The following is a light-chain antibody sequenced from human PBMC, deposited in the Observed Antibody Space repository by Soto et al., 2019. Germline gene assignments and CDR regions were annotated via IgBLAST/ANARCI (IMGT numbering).Light chain of an antibody. CDR2: RSS. J-gene: IGKJ2*01. V-gene: IGKV1-16*01. CDR3: LQYFFYPYT. CDR1: QGISNN. Sequence: DIQMTQSPSSLSASVGDRVTITCRASQGISNNLAWFQQRPGRAPQSLIYRSSTLQSGVPSRFSVSGYGTDFTLTIDSLQPEDSASYCCLQYFFYPYTFGQGTNLEIK.